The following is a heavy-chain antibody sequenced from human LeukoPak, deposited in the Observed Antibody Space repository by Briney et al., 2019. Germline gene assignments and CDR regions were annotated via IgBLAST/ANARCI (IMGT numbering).Heavy chain of an antibody. J-gene: IGHJ4*02. CDR1: GYTFTGYY. V-gene: IGHV1-2*02. Sequence: ASVKVSCKASGYTFTGYYMHWVRQAPGQGLEWMGWINPNSGGTNYAQKFQGRVTMTRDTSISTAYMELSRPRSDDTAVYYCARVPLRGYSYGNFDYWGQGTLVTVSS. CDR3: ARVPLRGYSYGNFDY. CDR2: INPNSGGT. D-gene: IGHD5-18*01.